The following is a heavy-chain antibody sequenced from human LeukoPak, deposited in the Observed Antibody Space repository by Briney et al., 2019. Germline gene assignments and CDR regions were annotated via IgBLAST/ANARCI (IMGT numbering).Heavy chain of an antibody. CDR2: MFHSGDT. CDR1: GYSLSSGFY. Sequence: PSETLSLTCTVSGYSLSSGFYWGWIRQPPGKGLEWIATMFHSGDTYYNPSLESRVTISMDTSKNQLSLRLNSVTAADTALYYCARFGTRDNCCHPGVDTWGQGTPVTVSS. J-gene: IGHJ5*02. V-gene: IGHV4-38-2*02. CDR3: ARFGTRDNCCHPGVDT. D-gene: IGHD1-1*01.